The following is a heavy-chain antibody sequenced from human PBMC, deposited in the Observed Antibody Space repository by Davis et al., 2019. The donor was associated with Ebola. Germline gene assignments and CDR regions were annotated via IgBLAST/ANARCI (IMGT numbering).Heavy chain of an antibody. D-gene: IGHD2-21*01. V-gene: IGHV3-21*01. CDR1: GLNFSDYG. Sequence: GESLKISCAVAGLNFSDYGINWVRQAPGKGLEWVSFISRSGNVIPYADSVRGRFSISRDNSKNSVYLQVNSLRAEDTAVYFCGSKPKGDNCVHDDCYYVYRGQGTLVTVSS. CDR3: GSKPKGDNCVHDDCYYVY. J-gene: IGHJ4*02. CDR2: ISRSGNVI.